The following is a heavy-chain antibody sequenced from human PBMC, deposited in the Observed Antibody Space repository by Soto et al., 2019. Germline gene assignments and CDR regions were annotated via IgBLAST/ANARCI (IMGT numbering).Heavy chain of an antibody. D-gene: IGHD5-18*01. J-gene: IGHJ4*02. CDR2: ISHDGTVK. Sequence: ARRLSCATTRFTFSQFGMQWVLPAPGKGLEGVAVISHDGTVKYYADSVKGRFTISRDNFQNTLDLQMDSLRAEDTAVYYCAKERDTRSSSCFDSWGQGTLVTVSS. CDR1: RFTFSQFG. CDR3: AKERDTRSSSCFDS. V-gene: IGHV3-30*18.